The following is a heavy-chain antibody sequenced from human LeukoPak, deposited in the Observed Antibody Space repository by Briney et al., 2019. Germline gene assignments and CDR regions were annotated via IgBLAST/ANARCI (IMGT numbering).Heavy chain of an antibody. CDR3: ARVLPGSGYFDY. CDR1: GGSISGGGYS. CDR2: IYYSGST. J-gene: IGHJ4*02. V-gene: IGHV4-30-4*07. D-gene: IGHD3-10*01. Sequence: SETLSLTCVVPGGSISGGGYSWSWIRQPRGKGLEWSGYIYYSGSTYYNPSLKSRVTISVDTSKNQFSLKLSSVTAADTAVYYCARVLPGSGYFDYWGQGTLVTVSS.